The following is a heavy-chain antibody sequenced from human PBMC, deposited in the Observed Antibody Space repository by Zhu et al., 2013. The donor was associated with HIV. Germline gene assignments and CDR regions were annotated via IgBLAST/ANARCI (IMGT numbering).Heavy chain of an antibody. Sequence: QVQLVQSGAEVKKPGASVKVSCKASGGTFSSYAISWVRQAPGQGLEWMGWINPNNGDTNYAQKFQGRVTLTRDTSLSTAYMELRSLRSDDTAVYYCARIPKSSSSWYGYWGQGTLVTVSS. CDR1: GGTFSSYA. D-gene: IGHD6-13*01. J-gene: IGHJ4*02. V-gene: IGHV1-2*02. CDR2: INPNNGDT. CDR3: ARIPKSSSSWYGY.